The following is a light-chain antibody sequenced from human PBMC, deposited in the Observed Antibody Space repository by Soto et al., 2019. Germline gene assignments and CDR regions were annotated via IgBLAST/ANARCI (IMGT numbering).Light chain of an antibody. CDR1: QSISGW. CDR3: QQGYSTTPIT. Sequence: DIQMTQSPPTLSASVGDRVTITCRASQSISGWLAWYQQKPGKAPKLLIYDVSSLESGVPSRFSGSGSGTEFTLSISSLQPEDFATYYCQQGYSTTPITFGQGTRLEIK. V-gene: IGKV1-5*01. CDR2: DVS. J-gene: IGKJ5*01.